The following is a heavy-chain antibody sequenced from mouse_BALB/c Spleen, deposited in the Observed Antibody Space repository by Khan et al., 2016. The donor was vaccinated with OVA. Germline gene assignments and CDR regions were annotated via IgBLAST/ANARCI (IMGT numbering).Heavy chain of an antibody. J-gene: IGHJ1*01. D-gene: IGHD1-1*01. CDR3: ARDYYGTSWYFDV. V-gene: IGHV3-6*02. CDR2: IRYDGST. Sequence: EVQLQESGPGLVKPSQSLSLTCSVTGYSITSGYYWNWIRQFPGNKLEWMDYIRYDGSTNYNPSLKNRISITRDTSKNQFFLKLNSVTTEDTATYYCARDYYGTSWYFDVWGAGTTVTVSS. CDR1: GYSITSGYY.